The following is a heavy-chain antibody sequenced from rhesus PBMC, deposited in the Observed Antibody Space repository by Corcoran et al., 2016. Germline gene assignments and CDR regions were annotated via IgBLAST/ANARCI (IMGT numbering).Heavy chain of an antibody. CDR1: GFTFDDYA. V-gene: IGHV3-134*01. CDR2: ICWDGGST. Sequence: DVQLVESGGALAQPGGSLRLSCAASGFTFDDYAMSWVRQAHGKGLEWVCRICWDGGSTYYADSVKGRFTISRDNAKNKLYQQMDRLRAEDTALYYCSRDLVVVATFDYWGPGVLVTVSS. D-gene: IGHD2-21*01. J-gene: IGHJ4*01. CDR3: SRDLVVVATFDY.